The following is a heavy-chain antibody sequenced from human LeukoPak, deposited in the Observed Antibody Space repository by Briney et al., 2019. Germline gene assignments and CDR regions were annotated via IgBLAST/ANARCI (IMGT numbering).Heavy chain of an antibody. CDR3: ARGLWLSPHHLDS. CDR1: GGSISSGSYY. CDR2: IYTTGST. V-gene: IGHV4-61*02. Sequence: KPSETLSLTCTVSGGSISSGSYYWNWIRKPAGKGLEWIGRIYTTGSTKYHPSLESRVTISLDTSKNQFSLKLISVTAADTAVYYCARGLWLSPHHLDSWGLGTLVTVSS. J-gene: IGHJ4*02. D-gene: IGHD3-22*01.